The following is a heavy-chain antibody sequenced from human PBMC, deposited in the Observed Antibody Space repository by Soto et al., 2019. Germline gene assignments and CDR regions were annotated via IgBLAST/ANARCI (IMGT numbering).Heavy chain of an antibody. D-gene: IGHD6-19*01. CDR1: GFTFSSYD. J-gene: IGHJ6*03. V-gene: IGHV3-13*01. CDR2: IGTAGDT. Sequence: EVQLVESGGGLVQPGGSLRLSCAASGFTFSSYDMHWVRQATGKGLEWVSAIGTAGDTYYPGSVKGRFTISSENAKNSLYLQMSSLRVGYTAVYYCARGTSSGYYYMDVWGKGTAVTVSS. CDR3: ARGTSSGYYYMDV.